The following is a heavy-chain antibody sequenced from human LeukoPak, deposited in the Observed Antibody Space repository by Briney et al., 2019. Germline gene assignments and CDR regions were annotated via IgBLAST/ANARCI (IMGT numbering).Heavy chain of an antibody. V-gene: IGHV4-59*12. Sequence: SETLSLTCTVSGGSISSYYWSWIRQPPGKGLEWIGYIYYSGSTNYNPSLKSRVTISVDTSKNQFSLKLSSVTAADTAVYYCARITMISGIVYWGQGTLVTVSS. CDR3: ARITMISGIVY. CDR1: GGSISSYY. D-gene: IGHD3-22*01. J-gene: IGHJ4*02. CDR2: IYYSGST.